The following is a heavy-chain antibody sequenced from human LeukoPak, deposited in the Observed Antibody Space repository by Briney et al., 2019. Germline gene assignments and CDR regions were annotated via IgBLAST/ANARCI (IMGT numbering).Heavy chain of an antibody. D-gene: IGHD2-2*01. CDR3: ARAGSKYQLPLEAFDI. CDR2: ISSSSSYI. V-gene: IGHV3-21*01. Sequence: GGSLRLSCAASGFTFSSYSMNWVRQAPGKGLEWVSSISSSSSYIYYADSVKGRFTISRDNAKNSLYLQMNSLRAEDTAVYYCARAGSKYQLPLEAFDIWGQGTMVTVSS. CDR1: GFTFSSYS. J-gene: IGHJ3*02.